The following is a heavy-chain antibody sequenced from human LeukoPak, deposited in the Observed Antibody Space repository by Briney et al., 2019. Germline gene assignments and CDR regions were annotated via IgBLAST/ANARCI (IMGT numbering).Heavy chain of an antibody. J-gene: IGHJ4*02. CDR3: ARLQPVGRFPDY. V-gene: IGHV4-59*08. D-gene: IGHD3-3*01. CDR2: IYYTGST. CDR1: GGSISNYY. Sequence: SETLSLTCTVSGGSISNYYWSWIRQPPGKGLEWIGYIYYTGSTNYNPSLESRVTISLDTSRNQFSLKLTSVTAADTAVYYCARLQPVGRFPDYWGQGTLVTVSS.